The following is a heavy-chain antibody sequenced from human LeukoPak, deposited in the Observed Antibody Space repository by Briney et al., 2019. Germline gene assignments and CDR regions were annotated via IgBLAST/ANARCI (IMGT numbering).Heavy chain of an antibody. CDR1: GGSISSGYY. Sequence: SETLSLTCTVSGGSISSGYYWGWIRQPPGKGLEWIGSIYHSGSTYYNPSLKSRVTISVDTSKNQFSLKLSSVTAADTAVYYCARGNLVGANYYFDYWGQGTLVTVSS. J-gene: IGHJ4*02. D-gene: IGHD1-26*01. CDR2: IYHSGST. CDR3: ARGNLVGANYYFDY. V-gene: IGHV4-38-2*02.